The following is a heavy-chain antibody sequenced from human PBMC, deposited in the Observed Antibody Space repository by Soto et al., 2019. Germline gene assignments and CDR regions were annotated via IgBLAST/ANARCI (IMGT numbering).Heavy chain of an antibody. CDR1: GFTFSSYA. V-gene: IGHV3-23*01. D-gene: IGHD1-1*01. Sequence: SCAASGFTFSSYAMSWVRQAPGKGLEWVSAISGSGGSTYYADSVKGRFTISRDNSKNTLYLQMNSLRAEDTAVYYCAKGGSPQRKAGTLNYYYYYMDVWGKGTTVTVSS. J-gene: IGHJ6*03. CDR2: ISGSGGST. CDR3: AKGGSPQRKAGTLNYYYYYMDV.